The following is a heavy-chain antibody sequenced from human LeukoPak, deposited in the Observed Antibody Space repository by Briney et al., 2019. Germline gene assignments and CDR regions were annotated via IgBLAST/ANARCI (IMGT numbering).Heavy chain of an antibody. D-gene: IGHD5-12*01. J-gene: IGHJ6*04. CDR3: ARGGYDSSFGMDV. CDR1: GGSISSGGYS. V-gene: IGHV4-30-2*01. Sequence: SQTLSLTCAVSGGSISSGGYSWSWIRQPPGKGLGWIGYIYHSGSTYYNPSLKSRVTISVDRSKNQFSLKLSSVTAADTAVYYCARGGYDSSFGMDVWGKGTTVTVSS. CDR2: IYHSGST.